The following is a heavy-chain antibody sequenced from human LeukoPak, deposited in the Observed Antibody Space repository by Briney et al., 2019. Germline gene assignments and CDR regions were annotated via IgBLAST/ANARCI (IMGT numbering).Heavy chain of an antibody. J-gene: IGHJ4*02. V-gene: IGHV4-34*01. CDR2: INHSGST. CDR1: GGSFSGYY. Sequence: PSETLSLTCAVSGGSFSGYYWSWIRQPPGQGLEWIGEINHSGSTNYNPSLKSRVTISVDTSKNQFSLKLSSVTAADTAVYYCARGYYYGSGSSPYFDYWGQGTLVTVSS. CDR3: ARGYYYGSGSSPYFDY. D-gene: IGHD3-10*01.